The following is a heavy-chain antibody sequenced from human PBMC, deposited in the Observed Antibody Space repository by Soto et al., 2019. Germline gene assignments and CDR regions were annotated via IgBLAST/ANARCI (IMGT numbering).Heavy chain of an antibody. CDR2: IDPSDSYT. Sequence: GESLKISCKGSGYSFTSYWISWVRQMPGKGLEWMGRIDPSDSYTNYSPSFQGHVTISADKSISTAYLQWSSLKASDTAMYYCAGHIVVVPASSNWFDPWGQGTLVTVSS. V-gene: IGHV5-10-1*01. CDR3: AGHIVVVPASSNWFDP. J-gene: IGHJ5*02. D-gene: IGHD2-2*01. CDR1: GYSFTSYW.